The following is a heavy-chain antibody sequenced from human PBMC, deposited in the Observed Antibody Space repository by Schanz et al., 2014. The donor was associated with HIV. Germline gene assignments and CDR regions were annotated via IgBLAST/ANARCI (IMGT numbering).Heavy chain of an antibody. CDR2: IWFDGRNK. CDR1: GFTFSSFA. V-gene: IGHV3-33*08. Sequence: QVQLVESGGGVVQPGRSLRLSCAASGFTFSSFAMNWVRQAPGKGLEWVAVIWFDGRNKYYGDSVKGRFMISRDNSNNTLYLQMNSLRAEDTAVYFCTRGRFLERGGMDVWGQGTAVTVSS. D-gene: IGHD3-3*01. CDR3: TRGRFLERGGMDV. J-gene: IGHJ6*02.